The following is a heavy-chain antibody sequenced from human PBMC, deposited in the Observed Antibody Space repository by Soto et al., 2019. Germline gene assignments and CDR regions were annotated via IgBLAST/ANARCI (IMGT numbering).Heavy chain of an antibody. V-gene: IGHV3-9*01. CDR1: GFTFDDFA. D-gene: IGHD6-6*01. J-gene: IGHJ5*02. CDR3: ARSRGLAGRPLDL. CDR2: ITWNSGDI. Sequence: EVQLVESGGGLVQPGRSLRLSCAASGFTFDDFAMHWVRQAPGKGLEWVSGITWNSGDIRYTGSVKGRFSISRDNAEKSLYLYMNSLSPEDTALYYCARSRGLAGRPLDLWGQGTFVTVSS.